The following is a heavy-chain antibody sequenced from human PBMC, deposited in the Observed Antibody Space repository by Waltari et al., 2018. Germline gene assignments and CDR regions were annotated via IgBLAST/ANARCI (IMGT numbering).Heavy chain of an antibody. CDR2: ISSSSSYI. V-gene: IGHV3-21*01. CDR3: ARDFVGQQLVTNYYYYMDV. CDR1: GFTFSSYS. Sequence: EVQLVESGGGLVKPGGSLRLSCAASGFTFSSYSMNWVRQAPGKGLEWVSSISSSSSYIYYADSVKGLFTISRDNAKNSLYLQMNSLRAEYTAVYYCARDFVGQQLVTNYYYYMDVWGKGTTVTVSS. D-gene: IGHD6-13*01. J-gene: IGHJ6*03.